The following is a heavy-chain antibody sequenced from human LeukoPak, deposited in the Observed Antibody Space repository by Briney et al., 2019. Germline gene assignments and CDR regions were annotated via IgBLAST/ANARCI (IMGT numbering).Heavy chain of an antibody. Sequence: PGGSLRLSCAASGFTVSINYMSWLRQAPGNGLEWVSDIYSGGNTYYADSVNGRFTISRDNSKNTVYLQMNTLRAEDTAVYYCARGETSSYDYWGQGTLVTVSS. V-gene: IGHV3-53*01. CDR2: IYSGGNT. CDR1: GFTVSINY. D-gene: IGHD2-2*01. J-gene: IGHJ4*02. CDR3: ARGETSSYDY.